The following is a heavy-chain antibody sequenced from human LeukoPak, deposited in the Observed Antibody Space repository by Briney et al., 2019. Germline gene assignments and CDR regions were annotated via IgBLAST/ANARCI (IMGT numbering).Heavy chain of an antibody. CDR1: GGSISSGGYS. D-gene: IGHD1-26*01. V-gene: IGHV4-30-2*01. CDR2: IYHSGST. Sequence: PSETLSLTCAVSGGSISSGGYSWSWIRQPPGKGLEWIGYIYHSGSTYYNPSLKGRVTISVDRSKNQFSLKLSSVTAADTAVYYCARDGIVAQSAFDIWGQGTMVTVSS. J-gene: IGHJ3*02. CDR3: ARDGIVAQSAFDI.